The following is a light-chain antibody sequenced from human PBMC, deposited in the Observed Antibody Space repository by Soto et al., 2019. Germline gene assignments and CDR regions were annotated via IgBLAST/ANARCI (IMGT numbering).Light chain of an antibody. CDR2: DVS. CDR3: SSYSGSTTLDVV. V-gene: IGLV2-14*03. Sequence: QSALTQPASVSGSPGQSITISCTGTRSDIGGDNFVYWHQQLPGRAPKLMIYDVSNRPSGVSNRFSGSKSGNTASLTISGLQAEDEADYYCSSYSGSTTLDVVFGGGTKVTVL. J-gene: IGLJ2*01. CDR1: RSDIGGDNF.